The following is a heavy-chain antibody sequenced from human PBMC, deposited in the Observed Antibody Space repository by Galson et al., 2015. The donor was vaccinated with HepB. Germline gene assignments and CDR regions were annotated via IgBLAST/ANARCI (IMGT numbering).Heavy chain of an antibody. J-gene: IGHJ6*02. CDR1: GFTFSSYA. CDR2: ISYDGSNK. V-gene: IGHV3-30-3*01. D-gene: IGHD2-21*02. CDR3: ARDGGEIVVVTASRLYGMDV. Sequence: SLRPSCAASGFTFSSYAMHWVRQGPGKGLEWVAVISYDGSNKYYADSVKGRFTISRDNSKNTLYLQMNSLRAEDTAVYYCARDGGEIVVVTASRLYGMDVWGQGTTVTVSS.